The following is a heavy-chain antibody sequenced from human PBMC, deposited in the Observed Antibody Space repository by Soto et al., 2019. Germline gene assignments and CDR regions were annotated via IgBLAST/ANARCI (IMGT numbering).Heavy chain of an antibody. V-gene: IGHV4-34*01. CDR1: GGSFSGYY. CDR3: ARGSIAVAGTPPWYYYYGMDV. D-gene: IGHD6-19*01. Sequence: SETLSLTCAVYGGSFSGYYWSWIRQPPGKGLEWIGEINHSGSTNYNPSLKSRVTISVDTSKNQFSLKLSSVTAADTTVYYCARGSIAVAGTPPWYYYYGMDVWGQGTTVTVSS. CDR2: INHSGST. J-gene: IGHJ6*02.